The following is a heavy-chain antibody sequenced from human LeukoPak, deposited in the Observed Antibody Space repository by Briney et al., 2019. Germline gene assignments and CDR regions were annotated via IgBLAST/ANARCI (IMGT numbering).Heavy chain of an antibody. J-gene: IGHJ4*02. CDR3: ARRDLEQQLVSFDY. V-gene: IGHV4-34*01. CDR2: INHSGST. D-gene: IGHD6-13*01. CDR1: GGSFSGYY. Sequence: SETLSLTCAVYGGSFSGYYWSWIRQPPGKGLEWIGEINHSGSTNFNPSLKSRVTISVDTSKNQFSLNLSSVTAADTAVYYCARRDLEQQLVSFDYWGQGTLVTVSS.